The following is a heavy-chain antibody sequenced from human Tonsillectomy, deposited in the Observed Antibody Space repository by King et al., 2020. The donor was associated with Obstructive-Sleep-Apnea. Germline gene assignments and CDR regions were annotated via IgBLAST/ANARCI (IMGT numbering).Heavy chain of an antibody. J-gene: IGHJ3*02. V-gene: IGHV3-48*04. Sequence: VQLVESGGGLVQPGGSLRLSCAASGFTFSSYSMNWVRQAPGKGLEWVSYISSSSSTMYYADSVKGRFTISRDNAKNSLYLQMNSLRAEDTAVYYCAREGEGIQLYNAFDIWGQGTMVTVSS. CDR1: GFTFSSYS. D-gene: IGHD5-18*01. CDR2: ISSSSSTM. CDR3: AREGEGIQLYNAFDI.